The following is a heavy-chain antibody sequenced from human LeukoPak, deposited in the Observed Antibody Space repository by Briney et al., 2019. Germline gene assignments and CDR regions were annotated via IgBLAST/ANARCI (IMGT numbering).Heavy chain of an antibody. V-gene: IGHV6-1*01. Sequence: SQTLSLTCAISGDSVSSNSAAWNWIRQSPSRGLEWLGRTYYRSKWYNDYAVSVKSRITINPDTSKNQFSLQLNSVTPEDTAVYYCARALFLTAGGSGSYSDSVWWFDPWGQGTLVTVSS. CDR3: ARALFLTAGGSGSYSDSVWWFDP. CDR1: GDSVSSNSAA. D-gene: IGHD3-10*01. J-gene: IGHJ5*02. CDR2: TYYRSKWYN.